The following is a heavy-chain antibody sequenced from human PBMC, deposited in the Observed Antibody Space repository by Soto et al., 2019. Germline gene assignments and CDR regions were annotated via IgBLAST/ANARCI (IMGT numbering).Heavy chain of an antibody. V-gene: IGHV3-30-3*01. CDR2: ISYDGSNK. CDR3: ASDPFDY. J-gene: IGHJ4*02. Sequence: GGSLRLSCAASGFTFSSYAMHWVRQAPGKGLEWVAVISYDGSNKYYADSVKGRFTISRDNSKNTLYLQMNSLRAEDTAVYYCASDPFDYWGQGTLVTVSS. CDR1: GFTFSSYA.